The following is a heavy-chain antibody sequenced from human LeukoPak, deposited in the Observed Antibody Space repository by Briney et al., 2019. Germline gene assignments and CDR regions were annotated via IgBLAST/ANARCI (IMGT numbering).Heavy chain of an antibody. J-gene: IGHJ3*02. CDR3: ARNHYDYVWGYAFDI. D-gene: IGHD3-16*01. V-gene: IGHV1-2*04. CDR2: INPNSGGT. Sequence: GASVKVSCKASGYTFTGYYMHWVRQAPGQGLEWMGWINPNSGGTNYAQKFQGWVTMTRDTSISTAYMELSRLRSDDTAVYYCARNHYDYVWGYAFDIWGQGTMVTVSS. CDR1: GYTFTGYY.